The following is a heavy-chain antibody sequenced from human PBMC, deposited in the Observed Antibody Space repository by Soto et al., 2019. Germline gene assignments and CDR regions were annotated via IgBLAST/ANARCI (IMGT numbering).Heavy chain of an antibody. CDR1: GGSISSGGYS. Sequence: SETLSLTCAVSGGSISSGGYSWSWIRQPPGKGLEWIGYIYHSGSTYYNPSLKSRVTISVDTSKNQFSLKLSSVTAADTAVYYCARVATIQHELDYWGQGTLVTVSS. CDR3: ARVATIQHELDY. J-gene: IGHJ4*02. V-gene: IGHV4-30-2*01. D-gene: IGHD5-12*01. CDR2: IYHSGST.